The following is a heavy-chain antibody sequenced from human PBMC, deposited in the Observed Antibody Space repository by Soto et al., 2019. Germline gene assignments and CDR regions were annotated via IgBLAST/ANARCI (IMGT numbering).Heavy chain of an antibody. Sequence: VQLVESGGGVVQPGRSLRLSCAASGFTFSSYGMHWVRQAPGKGLEWVAVISYDGSNKYYADSVKGRFTISRDNSKNTLYLQMNSLRAEDTAVYYCAKDRSSGYYRYYFDYWGQGTLVTVSS. CDR3: AKDRSSGYYRYYFDY. CDR1: GFTFSSYG. CDR2: ISYDGSNK. J-gene: IGHJ4*02. D-gene: IGHD3-22*01. V-gene: IGHV3-30*18.